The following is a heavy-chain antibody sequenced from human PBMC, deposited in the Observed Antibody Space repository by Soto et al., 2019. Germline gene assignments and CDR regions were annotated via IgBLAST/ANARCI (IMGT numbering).Heavy chain of an antibody. D-gene: IGHD3-10*01. Sequence: VGSLRVSCAVSGFTFSSYAMSWVRQAPGKGLEWVSAISGSGGSTYYADSVKGRFTISRDNSKNTLYLQMNSLRAEDTAVYYCAKGHCLVRNNVDYWGQGTLVTVSS. CDR3: AKGHCLVRNNVDY. V-gene: IGHV3-23*01. CDR1: GFTFSSYA. J-gene: IGHJ4*02. CDR2: ISGSGGST.